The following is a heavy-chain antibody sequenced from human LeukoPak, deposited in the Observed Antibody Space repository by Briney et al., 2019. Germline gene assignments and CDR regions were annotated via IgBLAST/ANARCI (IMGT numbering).Heavy chain of an antibody. J-gene: IGHJ5*02. CDR2: VYYTGSS. D-gene: IGHD3-10*01. CDR3: ARHGGSGSLSRPFDP. V-gene: IGHV4-39*01. Sequence: SETLSLTCSVSGASVTSGGFYWGWLRQPPGKGLEWIATVYYTGSSYYNPSLKSRVTISIDTSKNQFSLNLRSVIAADTALYYCARHGGSGSLSRPFDPWGQGTLVTVSS. CDR1: GASVTSGGFY.